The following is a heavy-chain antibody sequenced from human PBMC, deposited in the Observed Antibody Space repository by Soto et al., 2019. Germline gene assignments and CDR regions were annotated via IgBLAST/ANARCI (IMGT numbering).Heavy chain of an antibody. CDR3: ARGGRGYYYVDV. CDR2: IKGDASTT. J-gene: IGHJ6*03. CDR1: GFTFSDYW. V-gene: IGHV3-74*01. Sequence: EVQLVESGGGLVQPGGSLRLSCEASGFTFSDYWIHWVRQAPGKGLVWLSRIKGDASTTNYADSVMGRFTVSRDNARNTVYLQMNSLRAEDTALYYCARGGRGYYYVDVWGKGITVTVSS.